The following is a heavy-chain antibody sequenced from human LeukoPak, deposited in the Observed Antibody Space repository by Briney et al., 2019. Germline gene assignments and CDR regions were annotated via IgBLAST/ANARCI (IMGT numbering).Heavy chain of an antibody. CDR3: ARRDYDDYRDY. Sequence: GESLRISCKGSGYTFANYWIGWVRQMRGKGLEWMGIIYPGDSDTIYSPSFQGQVTISADKSISTAYLQWSSLKASDTAMYYCARRDYDDYRDYWGQGTLVTVSS. J-gene: IGHJ4*02. CDR2: IYPGDSDT. D-gene: IGHD3-3*01. V-gene: IGHV5-51*01. CDR1: GYTFANYW.